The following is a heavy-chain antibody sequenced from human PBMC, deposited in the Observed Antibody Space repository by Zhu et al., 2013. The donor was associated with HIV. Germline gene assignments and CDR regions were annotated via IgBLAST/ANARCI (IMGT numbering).Heavy chain of an antibody. V-gene: IGHV1-2*02. CDR1: GYRFTAYN. CDR3: AREDRRLMTALEY. Sequence: QAQLVQSGPEVKKPGASVKVSCETSGYRFTAYNVAWVRQAPGQGLEWMGWINPKNGGTNYAQQFKGRLTMTRDTSIDTAYMDLNNLKSDDTAVYYCAREDRRLMTALEYWGQGTLVTISS. CDR2: INPKNGGT. D-gene: IGHD2-21*02. J-gene: IGHJ4*02.